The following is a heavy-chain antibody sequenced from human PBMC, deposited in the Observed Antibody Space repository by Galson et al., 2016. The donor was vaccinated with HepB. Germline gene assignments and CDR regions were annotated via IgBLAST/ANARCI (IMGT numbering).Heavy chain of an antibody. D-gene: IGHD3-22*01. V-gene: IGHV3-23*01. J-gene: IGHJ5*02. CDR1: GFTFSSYA. CDR2: ISGGGGST. CDR3: AKDPFYYDSSAYYYH. Sequence: SLRLSCAASGFTFSSYAMSWVRQAPGKGLEWVSAISGGGGSTYYPDSVKGRFTIPRDNSKNTLYLQMNSLRAEDTAVYYCAKDPFYYDSSAYYYHWGQGTLVTVSS.